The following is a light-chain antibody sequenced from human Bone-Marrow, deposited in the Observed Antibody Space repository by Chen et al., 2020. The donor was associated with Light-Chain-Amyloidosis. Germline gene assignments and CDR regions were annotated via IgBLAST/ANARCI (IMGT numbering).Light chain of an antibody. J-gene: IGLJ2*01. Sequence: SYELTQPPSVSVSPGQTARLTCSGDDLPTKYAYWYQQKPGQAPVLVLHGDTERPSGISGRFSGSSSGTTATLTISGVQAEDEADYHCQSADSSGTYEVIFGGGTKLTVL. CDR3: QSADSSGTYEVI. CDR1: DLPTKY. V-gene: IGLV3-25*03. CDR2: GDT.